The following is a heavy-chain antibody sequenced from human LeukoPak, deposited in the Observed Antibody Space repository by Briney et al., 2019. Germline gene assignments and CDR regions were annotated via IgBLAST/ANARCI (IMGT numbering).Heavy chain of an antibody. Sequence: ASVKVSCKASGSTFTGSYIHWVREAPGQGLEWMGWINPNSGGTNYAQKFQGRVTMTRDTSISTAYMELSRAHTDDTAVHYCARASGNCYKEAPGLYWGQGTLVTVSS. V-gene: IGHV1-2*02. D-gene: IGHD3-10*01. J-gene: IGHJ4*02. CDR3: ARASGNCYKEAPGLY. CDR2: INPNSGGT. CDR1: GSTFTGSY.